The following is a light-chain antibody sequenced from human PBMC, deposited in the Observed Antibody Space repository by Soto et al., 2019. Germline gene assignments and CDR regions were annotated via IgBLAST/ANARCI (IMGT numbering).Light chain of an antibody. CDR3: QAWDSSTAVV. CDR2: QDS. J-gene: IGLJ2*01. Sequence: SYELTQPPSVSVSPGQTASITCSGDKLGDKYAWWYQQKPGQSPVVVIYQDSKRPSGIPERFSGSNSGNTATLTISGTQAMDEADYYCQAWDSSTAVVFGGGTKLTVL. CDR1: KLGDKY. V-gene: IGLV3-1*01.